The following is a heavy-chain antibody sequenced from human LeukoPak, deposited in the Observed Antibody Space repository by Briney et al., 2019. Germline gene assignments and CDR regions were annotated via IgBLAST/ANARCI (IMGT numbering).Heavy chain of an antibody. CDR1: GFTFSSYS. CDR2: IWYDGSNK. V-gene: IGHV3-33*08. J-gene: IGHJ4*02. Sequence: GGSLRLSCAASGFTFSSYSMNWVRQAPGRGLEWVAVIWYDGSNKYYADSVKGRFTISRDNSKNTLYLQMNSLRAEDTAVYYCARDLYYDSSPFFDYWGQGTLVTVSS. D-gene: IGHD3-22*01. CDR3: ARDLYYDSSPFFDY.